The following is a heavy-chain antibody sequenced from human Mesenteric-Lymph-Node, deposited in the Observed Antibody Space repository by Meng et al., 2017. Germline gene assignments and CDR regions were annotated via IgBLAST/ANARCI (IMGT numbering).Heavy chain of an antibody. Sequence: QVQRGESGGGVVQPGRSLRLSCAASGFTFSSYAMHWVCQAPGKGLEWVAVISYDGSNKYYADSVKGRFTISRDNSKNTLYLQMNSLRAEDTAVYYCARGLSSQCFNPWGQGTLVTVSS. CDR2: ISYDGSNK. CDR1: GFTFSSYA. V-gene: IGHV3-30*01. J-gene: IGHJ5*02. D-gene: IGHD2-2*01. CDR3: ARGLSSQCFNP.